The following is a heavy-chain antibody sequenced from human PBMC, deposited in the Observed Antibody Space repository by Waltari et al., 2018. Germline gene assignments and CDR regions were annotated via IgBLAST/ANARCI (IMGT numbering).Heavy chain of an antibody. CDR1: GGSISSGDYY. J-gene: IGHJ4*02. D-gene: IGHD3-3*01. Sequence: QVQLQESGPGLVKPSQTLSLTCTVSGGSISSGDYYWSWIRQPPGKGLEWSGYIYYSGSTYYNPSLRSRVTISVDTSKNQFSLKLSSVTAADTAVYYCARGSTYDVWSGCIDYWGQGTLVTVSS. CDR2: IYYSGST. V-gene: IGHV4-30-4*01. CDR3: ARGSTYDVWSGCIDY.